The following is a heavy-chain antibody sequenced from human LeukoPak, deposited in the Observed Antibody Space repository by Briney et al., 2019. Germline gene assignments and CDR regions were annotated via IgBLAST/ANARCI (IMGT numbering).Heavy chain of an antibody. CDR3: ARARVVGATTGIYYYYGMDV. Sequence: SETLSLTCTVSGGSISRYYWSWIRQPPGKGLEWIGHIDYSGNTNSSPSLKSRVTISVDTSKNQFSLNLRSVAAADTAVYYCARARVVGATTGIYYYYGMDVWGQGTTVTVSS. CDR1: GGSISRYY. J-gene: IGHJ6*02. D-gene: IGHD1-26*01. CDR2: IDYSGNT. V-gene: IGHV4-59*01.